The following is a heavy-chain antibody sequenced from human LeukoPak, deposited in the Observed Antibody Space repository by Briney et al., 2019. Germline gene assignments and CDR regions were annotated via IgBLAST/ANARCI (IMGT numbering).Heavy chain of an antibody. D-gene: IGHD3-16*02. CDR1: GGSISSSAYH. CDR3: ARLGVIAHYYYYYYMDV. V-gene: IGHV4-39*01. Sequence: SETLSLTCTVSGGSISSSAYHWGWIRQPPGKGLEWIGSIHNSGSTYYNPSLKSRVTISVRTSKNQFSLKLSSVTAADTAVYYCARLGVIAHYYYYYYMDVWGKGTTVTISS. J-gene: IGHJ6*03. CDR2: IHNSGST.